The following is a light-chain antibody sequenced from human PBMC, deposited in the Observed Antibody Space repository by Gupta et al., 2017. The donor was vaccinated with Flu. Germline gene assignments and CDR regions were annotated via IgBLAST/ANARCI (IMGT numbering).Light chain of an antibody. CDR1: NIASKT. CDR3: QVWDSSSDRGV. V-gene: IGLV3-21*02. J-gene: IGLJ3*02. CDR2: DDS. Sequence: SYVLAQPPSVSVAPGQTARITCGGNNIASKTVHWYQQKPGQAPVLVVHDDSDGSSGIPERFFGSNSGNTATLTISRVEAGDEAGYYCQVWDSSSDRGVFGGGTKLTVL.